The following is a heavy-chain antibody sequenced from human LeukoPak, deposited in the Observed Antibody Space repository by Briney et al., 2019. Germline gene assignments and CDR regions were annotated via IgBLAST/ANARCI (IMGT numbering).Heavy chain of an antibody. Sequence: KPSETLSLTCTVSGGSISSSSYYWSWIRQPPGKGLEWIGYIYYSVSTNYNPSLKSRVTISVDTSKNQFSLKLSSVTAADTAVYYCARTTEAHSWRTRYYDYYMDVWGKGTTVTVSS. CDR3: ARTTEAHSWRTRYYDYYMDV. V-gene: IGHV4-61*01. J-gene: IGHJ6*03. CDR2: IYYSVST. D-gene: IGHD6-13*01. CDR1: GGSISSSSYY.